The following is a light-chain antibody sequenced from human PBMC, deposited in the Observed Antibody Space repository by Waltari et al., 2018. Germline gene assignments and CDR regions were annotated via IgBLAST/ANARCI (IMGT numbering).Light chain of an antibody. CDR2: DAS. V-gene: IGKV1-5*01. CDR1: QSISSW. Sequence: DIQMTQSPSTLSASVGARVTITCRASQSISSWLAWYQQKPGEAPNLLIYDASSLQSGVPSRFSGSGSGTEFTLTISSLQPDDIATYYCQQYNSSPWTFGQGTKVEIK. J-gene: IGKJ1*01. CDR3: QQYNSSPWT.